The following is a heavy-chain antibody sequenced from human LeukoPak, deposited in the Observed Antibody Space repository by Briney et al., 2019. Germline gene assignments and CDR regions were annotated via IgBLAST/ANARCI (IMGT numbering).Heavy chain of an antibody. V-gene: IGHV3-33*01. CDR2: IWYDGSNK. D-gene: IGHD6-19*01. J-gene: IGHJ3*02. Sequence: IWYDGSNKYYADSVKGRFTISRDNAKNSLYLQVNSLRAEDTAVYYCARVSVAAAFDIWGQGTMVTVSS. CDR3: ARVSVAAAFDI.